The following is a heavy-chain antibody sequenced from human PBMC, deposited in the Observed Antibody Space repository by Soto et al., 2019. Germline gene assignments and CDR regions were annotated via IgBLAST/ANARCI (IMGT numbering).Heavy chain of an antibody. J-gene: IGHJ3*02. CDR3: AKATATGGGAFDI. D-gene: IGHD2-8*02. V-gene: IGHV3-23*01. Sequence: GGSLRLSCAASGFTCSSYDMSWVRQAPGKGLEWVSTILVGGSTHYPDSVKGRFTISRDNSKNTVFLQMDSLTAGDTAVYYCAKATATGGGAFDICGQGTMVTVSS. CDR1: GFTCSSYD. CDR2: ILVGGST.